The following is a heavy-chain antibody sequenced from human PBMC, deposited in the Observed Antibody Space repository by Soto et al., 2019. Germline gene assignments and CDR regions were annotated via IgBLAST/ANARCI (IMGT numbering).Heavy chain of an antibody. CDR1: GYTFTSYG. CDR2: ISAYNGNT. D-gene: IGHD2-21*02. Sequence: ASVKVSCKASGYTFTSYGISWVRQAPGQGLEWMGWISAYNGNTNYAQKLQGRVTMTTDTSTSTAYMELRSLRSDDTAVYYCARGGVTALTLYYYYGMDVWGQGTTVTVSS. J-gene: IGHJ6*02. CDR3: ARGGVTALTLYYYYGMDV. V-gene: IGHV1-18*01.